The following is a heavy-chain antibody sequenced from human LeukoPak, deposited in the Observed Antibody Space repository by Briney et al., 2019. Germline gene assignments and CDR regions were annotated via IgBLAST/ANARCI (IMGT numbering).Heavy chain of an antibody. V-gene: IGHV4-59*01. Sequence: SETLSLTCTVSGGSISSYYWSWIRQPPGKGLEWIGYIYYSGSTNYNPSLKSRVTISVDTSKNQFSLKLSSVTAADTAVYHCARSMVPADSDYWGRGTPVTVSS. D-gene: IGHD6-13*01. CDR3: ARSMVPADSDY. CDR1: GGSISSYY. J-gene: IGHJ4*02. CDR2: IYYSGST.